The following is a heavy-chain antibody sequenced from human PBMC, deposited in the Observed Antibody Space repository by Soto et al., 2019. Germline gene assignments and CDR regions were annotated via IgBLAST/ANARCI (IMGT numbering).Heavy chain of an antibody. Sequence: EVQLVESGGGLVQPGGSLRLSCTASGFTFSDSWMTWVRQAPGKGLEWVARIKPDESEKKNADSVKGRFSISRDNAKNSMYVQMDSLRGEDTAVYYCVRGGSNYASWGQGTLVTVSS. CDR2: IKPDESEK. V-gene: IGHV3-7*01. J-gene: IGHJ5*02. D-gene: IGHD4-4*01. CDR1: GFTFSDSW. CDR3: VRGGSNYAS.